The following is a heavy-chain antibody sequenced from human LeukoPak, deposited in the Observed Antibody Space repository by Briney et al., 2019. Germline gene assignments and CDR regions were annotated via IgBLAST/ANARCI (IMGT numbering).Heavy chain of an antibody. V-gene: IGHV1-69*06. D-gene: IGHD4-17*01. CDR3: ARGGGSDYGDYGDWYFDL. Sequence: SVKVSCKASGGTFSSYAISWVRQAPGQGLEWMGGIIPIFGTANYAQKFQGRVTITADKSTSTAYMELSSLRSEDTAVYYCARGGGSDYGDYGDWYFDLWGRGTMVTVSS. J-gene: IGHJ2*01. CDR1: GGTFSSYA. CDR2: IIPIFGTA.